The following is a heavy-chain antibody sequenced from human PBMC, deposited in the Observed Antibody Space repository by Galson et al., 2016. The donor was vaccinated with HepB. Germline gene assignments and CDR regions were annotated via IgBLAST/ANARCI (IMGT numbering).Heavy chain of an antibody. CDR1: GFTFSDYW. Sequence: SLRLSCAASGFTFSDYWMSWVRQAPGKGLEFVANIKEDGSAKSYVDSVKGRFTISRDNAKNSLYLQMDSLIAEDSAVYYCAPPKSLPSAATWGQGTLVTVSS. CDR2: IKEDGSAK. J-gene: IGHJ5*02. V-gene: IGHV3-7*01. D-gene: IGHD2-2*01. CDR3: APPKSLPSAAT.